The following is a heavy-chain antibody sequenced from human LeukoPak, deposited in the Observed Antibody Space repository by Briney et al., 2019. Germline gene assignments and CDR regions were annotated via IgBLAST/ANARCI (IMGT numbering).Heavy chain of an antibody. CDR3: AKDSEEGYCSSTSCSLGAFDI. J-gene: IGHJ3*02. V-gene: IGHV3-9*01. CDR2: ISWNSGSI. Sequence: GGSLRLSCAASGFTFDDYAMHWVRQAPGKGLEWVSGISWNSGSIGYAGSVKGRFTISRDNAKNSLYLQMNSLRAEDTALYYCAKDSEEGYCSSTSCSLGAFDIWGQGTMVTVSS. CDR1: GFTFDDYA. D-gene: IGHD2-2*01.